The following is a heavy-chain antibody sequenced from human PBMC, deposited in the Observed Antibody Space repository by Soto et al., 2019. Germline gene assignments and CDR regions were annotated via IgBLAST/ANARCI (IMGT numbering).Heavy chain of an antibody. Sequence: SETLSVTCSVSGGSFRSGSYYWTWIRQPPGKGLEWIGYIYQSGTTNYNASLKSRVTISIDTSKNQFFLKLNSVTAADTAVYYCARDSSGRHDYWGQGTLVTVSS. CDR2: IYQSGTT. D-gene: IGHD3-22*01. CDR1: GGSFRSGSYY. J-gene: IGHJ4*02. V-gene: IGHV4-61*01. CDR3: ARDSSGRHDY.